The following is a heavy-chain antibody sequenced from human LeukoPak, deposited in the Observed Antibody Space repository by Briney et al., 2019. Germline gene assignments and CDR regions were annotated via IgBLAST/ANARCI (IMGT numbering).Heavy chain of an antibody. J-gene: IGHJ3*02. CDR1: GFTFSSCG. Sequence: PGGSLRLSCAASGFTFSSCGMHWVRQAPGKGLEWVAVISYDGSNKYYADSVKGRFTISRDNSKNTLYLQMNSLRAEDTAVYYCATTVPGPFDIWGQGTMVTVSS. D-gene: IGHD4-17*01. CDR2: ISYDGSNK. CDR3: ATTVPGPFDI. V-gene: IGHV3-30*03.